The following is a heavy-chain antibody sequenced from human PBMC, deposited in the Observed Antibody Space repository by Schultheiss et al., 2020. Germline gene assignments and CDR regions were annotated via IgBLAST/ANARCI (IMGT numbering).Heavy chain of an antibody. V-gene: IGHV1-69*04. D-gene: IGHD6-19*01. CDR2: IIPILGIA. CDR1: GGTFSSYA. Sequence: SVKVSGKAFGGTFSSYAISWVRQAPGQGLEWMGRIIPILGIANYAQKFQGRVTITRDTSASTAYMELSSLRSEDTAVYYCASRYSSGWYGPVSWGQGTLVTVSS. CDR3: ASRYSSGWYGPVS. J-gene: IGHJ4*02.